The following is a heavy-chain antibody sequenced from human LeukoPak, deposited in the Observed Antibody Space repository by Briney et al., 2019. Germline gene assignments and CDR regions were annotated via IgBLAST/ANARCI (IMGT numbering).Heavy chain of an antibody. J-gene: IGHJ4*02. CDR2: INPNSGGT. Sequence: ASVKVSCKASGYTFTGYYMHWVRQAPGQGLEWMGWINPNSGGTNYAQKFQGRVTMTRDTSISTAYIELSRLRSDDTAVYYCATKLMITFGGGNDYWGQGTLVTVSS. D-gene: IGHD3-16*01. CDR3: ATKLMITFGGGNDY. V-gene: IGHV1-2*02. CDR1: GYTFTGYY.